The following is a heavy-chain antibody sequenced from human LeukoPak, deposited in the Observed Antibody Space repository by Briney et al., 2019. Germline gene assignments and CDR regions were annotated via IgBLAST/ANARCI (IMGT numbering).Heavy chain of an antibody. V-gene: IGHV3-74*01. CDR2: INGDGSST. J-gene: IGHJ6*02. D-gene: IGHD2-21*02. CDR3: ARERVVVTAIEDCYYGMDV. CDR1: GFTFSSYW. Sequence: QSGGSLRLSCAASGFTFSSYWMHWVRQAPGKGLVWVSRINGDGSSTSYADSVKGRFTISRDNAKNTLYLQMNSLRAEDTAVYYCARERVVVTAIEDCYYGMDVWGQGTTVTVSS.